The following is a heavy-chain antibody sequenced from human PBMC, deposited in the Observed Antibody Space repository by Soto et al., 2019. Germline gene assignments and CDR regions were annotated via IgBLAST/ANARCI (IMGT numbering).Heavy chain of an antibody. CDR3: ARVYYDFWSGYYRMYYFDY. Sequence: ETLSLTCTVSGGSISSYYWSWIRQPPGKGLEWIGYIYYSGSTNYNPSLKSRVTISVDTSKNQFSLKLSSVTAADTAVYYCARVYYDFWSGYYRMYYFDYWGQGTLVTVSS. D-gene: IGHD3-3*01. CDR2: IYYSGST. V-gene: IGHV4-59*01. CDR1: GGSISSYY. J-gene: IGHJ4*02.